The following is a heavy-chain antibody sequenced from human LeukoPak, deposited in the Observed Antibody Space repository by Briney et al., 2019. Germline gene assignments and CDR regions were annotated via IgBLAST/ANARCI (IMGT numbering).Heavy chain of an antibody. CDR2: ISYSGYT. CDR3: ARGRNDNGGMFFDS. Sequence: SETLSLTCTVSGGSIRSYYWSWIRQAPGKGLEWIGFISYSGYTSYSPSLKSRVAISVDTSKSQFSLRLSSMTAADTAIYYCARGRNDNGGMFFDSWAQGTLVTVSS. D-gene: IGHD4-23*01. CDR1: GGSIRSYY. V-gene: IGHV4-59*01. J-gene: IGHJ4*02.